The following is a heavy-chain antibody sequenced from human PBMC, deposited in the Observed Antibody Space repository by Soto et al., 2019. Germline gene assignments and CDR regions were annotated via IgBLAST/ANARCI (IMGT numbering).Heavy chain of an antibody. CDR3: AKDLGATVAGGGVFVH. V-gene: IGHV3-23*01. CDR2: ISGSGGST. D-gene: IGHD6-19*01. CDR1: GFTFSTYA. Sequence: GGSLRLSCAASGFTFSTYAMSWVRQAPGKGLDWVSAISGSGGSTYYADSVKGRFTISRDNSRNTLNLQMNSLRAEDTAVYYCAKDLGATVAGGGVFVHWGQGTQVTVSS. J-gene: IGHJ5*02.